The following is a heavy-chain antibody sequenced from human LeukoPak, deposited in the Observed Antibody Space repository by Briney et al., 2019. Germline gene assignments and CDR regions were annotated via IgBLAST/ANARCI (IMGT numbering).Heavy chain of an antibody. Sequence: AAVKVSCKASGYTFTSYDISWVRQAPGQGLEWMGWISAYKGNTYYAQKLQGRVTMTTDTSTSTAYMELRSLRSDDTAIYYCARDLYYYGSGSYYDVFDVWGQGTMVTVSS. V-gene: IGHV1-18*01. CDR2: ISAYKGNT. J-gene: IGHJ3*01. CDR1: GYTFTSYD. CDR3: ARDLYYYGSGSYYDVFDV. D-gene: IGHD3-10*01.